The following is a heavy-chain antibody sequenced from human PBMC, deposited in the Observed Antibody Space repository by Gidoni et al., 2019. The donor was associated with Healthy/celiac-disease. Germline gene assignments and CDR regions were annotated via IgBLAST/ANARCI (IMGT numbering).Heavy chain of an antibody. V-gene: IGHV3-9*01. CDR1: GFPFDDYA. CDR3: AKDMAGTADAFDI. Sequence: EVQLVESGGGLVQPGRSLRLSCAASGFPFDDYAMHWVRQAPGKGLEWVSGISWNSGSIGYADSVKGRFTISRDNAKNSLYLQMNSLRAEDTALYYCAKDMAGTADAFDIWGQGTMVTVSS. J-gene: IGHJ3*02. CDR2: ISWNSGSI. D-gene: IGHD6-19*01.